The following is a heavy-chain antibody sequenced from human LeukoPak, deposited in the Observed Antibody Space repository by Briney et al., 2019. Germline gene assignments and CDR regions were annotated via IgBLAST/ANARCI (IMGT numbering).Heavy chain of an antibody. V-gene: IGHV4-59*01. D-gene: IGHD6-19*01. CDR1: AGSISSYY. CDR2: IYYSGST. CDR3: ARVGSGGAWFDF. J-gene: IGHJ4*02. Sequence: SETLSLTCTVSAGSISSYYWSWIRQPPGKGLEWIGYIYYSGSTNYNPSLKTRATISMDTSKNQLSLTLTSVTAADTAVYYCARVGSGGAWFDFWGQGTLVSVSS.